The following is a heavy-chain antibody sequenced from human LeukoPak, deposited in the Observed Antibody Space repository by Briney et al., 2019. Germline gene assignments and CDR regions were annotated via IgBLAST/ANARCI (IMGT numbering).Heavy chain of an antibody. J-gene: IGHJ4*02. D-gene: IGHD3-10*01. CDR3: AREDTMVRGVIQGFDY. CDR2: INPNSFCT. V-gene: IGHV1-2*02. Sequence: ASVTVSCKPSGYTFTGYYMHWVRQGPGPGLEWTGWINPNSFCTKYAQKFQGRVTMTRDTSISTAYMELSRLRSDDTAVYYCAREDTMVRGVIQGFDYWGQGTLVTVSS. CDR1: GYTFTGYY.